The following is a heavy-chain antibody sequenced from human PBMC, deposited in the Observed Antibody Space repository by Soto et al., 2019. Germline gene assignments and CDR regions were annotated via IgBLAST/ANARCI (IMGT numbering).Heavy chain of an antibody. Sequence: EVQLVESGGDLVQPGGSLRLSCAASGFAVSSNYMTWVRQAPGKGLEWVSVIHSGGDTHYADSVRGGFTIARDNSKNTLYLHMISLRAEDTAVYYCARSRTGTTYGGMDVWGQGTTVTVSS. J-gene: IGHJ6*02. CDR3: ARSRTGTTYGGMDV. CDR2: IHSGGDT. CDR1: GFAVSSNY. V-gene: IGHV3-66*01. D-gene: IGHD1-7*01.